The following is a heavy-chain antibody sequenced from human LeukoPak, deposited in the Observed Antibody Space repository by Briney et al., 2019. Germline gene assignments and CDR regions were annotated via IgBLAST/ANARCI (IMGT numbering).Heavy chain of an antibody. CDR1: GFTFSNYW. V-gene: IGHV3-7*01. Sequence: GGSLRLSCTASGFTFSNYWMTWVRQSPGKGLEWVAIIKHDGSDKYCVDSVKGRFTISRDNAKNSLYLQMSSLRAEDTAVYYCARGGHRQKEFWGQGTLVTVSS. J-gene: IGHJ4*02. CDR3: ARGGHRQKEF. D-gene: IGHD3-10*01. CDR2: IKHDGSDK.